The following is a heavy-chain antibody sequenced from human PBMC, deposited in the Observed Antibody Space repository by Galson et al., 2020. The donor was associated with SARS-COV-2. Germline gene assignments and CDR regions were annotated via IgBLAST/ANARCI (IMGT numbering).Heavy chain of an antibody. Sequence: SQTLSLTCAVYGGSFSGYSWTWIRQPPGKGLEWIGEINIGGNTNYSPSLRIRVTVSVDSSKNQFSLNLRSVTAADTALYYCARGHRGVVPSPVLGLGPYFSYYYMDVWDKGTTVTVSS. CDR1: GGSFSGYS. J-gene: IGHJ6*03. CDR3: ARGHRGVVPSPVLGLGPYFSYYYMDV. V-gene: IGHV4-34*01. D-gene: IGHD3-10*01. CDR2: INIGGNT.